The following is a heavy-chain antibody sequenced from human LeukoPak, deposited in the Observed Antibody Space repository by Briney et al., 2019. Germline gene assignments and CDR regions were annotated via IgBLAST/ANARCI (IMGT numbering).Heavy chain of an antibody. D-gene: IGHD3-22*01. CDR3: ARAYYYDSSGNLDY. CDR2: IIPILGIA. CDR1: GGTFSSYA. J-gene: IGHJ4*02. V-gene: IGHV1-69*04. Sequence: ASVKVSCKASGGTFSSYAISWVRQAPGQGLEWTGRIIPILGIANYAQKFQGRVTITADKSTSTAYMELSSLRSEDTAVYYCARAYYYDSSGNLDYWGQGTLVTVSS.